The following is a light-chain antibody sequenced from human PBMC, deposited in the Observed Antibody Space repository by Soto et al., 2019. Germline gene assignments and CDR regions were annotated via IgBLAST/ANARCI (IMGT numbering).Light chain of an antibody. J-gene: IGKJ1*01. V-gene: IGKV3-20*01. CDR1: QSVSSNY. CDR3: QQYGSSGT. CDR2: GAS. Sequence: ENVLTQSPGTLSLSPGERATLSCRASQSVSSNYVAWYQQNPGQAPRLLIYGASNRATGIPGRFSGSWSGTDFTLTISRLEPEDVAVYYWQQYGSSGTFGQGTKVDIK.